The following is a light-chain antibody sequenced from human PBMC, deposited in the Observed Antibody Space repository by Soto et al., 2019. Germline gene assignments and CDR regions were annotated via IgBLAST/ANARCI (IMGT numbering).Light chain of an antibody. CDR3: QQSYSTPLT. Sequence: DIQMTHSPSSLSPSLGDRVTITCRAGQSISSYLNWYQQKPGKAPKLLIYAASSLQSGVPSRFSGSGSGTDFTLTISSLQPEDFATYYCQQSYSTPLTFGGGTKVEIK. CDR2: AAS. V-gene: IGKV1-39*01. CDR1: QSISSY. J-gene: IGKJ4*01.